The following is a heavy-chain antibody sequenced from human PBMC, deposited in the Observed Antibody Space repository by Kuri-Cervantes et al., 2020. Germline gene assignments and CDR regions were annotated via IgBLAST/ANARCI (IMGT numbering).Heavy chain of an antibody. D-gene: IGHD3-16*02. V-gene: IGHV3-66*01. CDR2: ICSGGST. CDR3: ARGGGLDDYVWGSYLLAGLRGGDRNDYYGMDV. J-gene: IGHJ6*02. CDR1: GFTVTSNS. Sequence: GGSLRLSCAASGFTVTSNSMSWVRHSPVKGLDLPSVICSGGSTYYAVSVKGRFTISRDNSKHTLYLQMNSLRAEDTAVYYCARGGGLDDYVWGSYLLAGLRGGDRNDYYGMDVWGQGTTVTVSS.